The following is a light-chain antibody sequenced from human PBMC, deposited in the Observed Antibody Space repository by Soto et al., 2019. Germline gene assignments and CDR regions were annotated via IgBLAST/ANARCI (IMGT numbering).Light chain of an antibody. CDR2: GAS. Sequence: EIVMTQSPATLSVSPGERVPLSCRARQSVGSNLAWYQQKPGQAPRLLIYGASTRATGIPDRFSGSGFGTHFTLTISSLEPEDFAMYYCQQSASSVTFGQGTRLEIK. J-gene: IGKJ5*01. CDR1: QSVGSN. CDR3: QQSASSVT. V-gene: IGKV3D-15*01.